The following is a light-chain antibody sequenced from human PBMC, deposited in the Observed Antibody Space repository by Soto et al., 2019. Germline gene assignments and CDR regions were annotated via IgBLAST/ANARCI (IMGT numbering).Light chain of an antibody. J-gene: IGKJ1*01. V-gene: IGKV1D-12*01. Sequence: DIQMTQSPSSVSASVGDRVTITCRASQGISSWLARYQQEPGKAPKLLIYAASSLQSAVPSRFSGRGSGTDFTLTISSLQPEDFAEYHCQQYNNWNQKFGPGTKVDIK. CDR3: QQYNNWNQK. CDR1: QGISSW. CDR2: AAS.